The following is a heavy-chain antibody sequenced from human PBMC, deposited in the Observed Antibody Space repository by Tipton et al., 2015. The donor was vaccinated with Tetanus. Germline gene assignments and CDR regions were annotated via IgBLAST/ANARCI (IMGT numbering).Heavy chain of an antibody. J-gene: IGHJ4*02. V-gene: IGHV3-23*01. Sequence: SLRLSCEDSGLTFSSYSLSWVRQAPGKGLEWVSGISGSGGTTYYADSVRGRFTISRDNSKNTLYLQMNSLRAEDTAVYYCARGTGKYSAGDYWGQGTLVTVSS. D-gene: IGHD4-11*01. CDR1: GLTFSSYS. CDR2: ISGSGGTT. CDR3: ARGTGKYSAGDY.